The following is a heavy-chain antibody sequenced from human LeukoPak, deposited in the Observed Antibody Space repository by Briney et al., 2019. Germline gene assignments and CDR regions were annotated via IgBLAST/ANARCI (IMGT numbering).Heavy chain of an antibody. CDR1: GFTFSSYG. V-gene: IGHV3-23*01. CDR2: ISGSGGST. CDR3: AKTPSFTMIVVVINDAFDI. Sequence: PGGSLRLSCAAPGFTFSSYGMSWVRQAPGKGLEWVSAISGSGGSTYYADSVKGRFTISRDNTKNTLYLQMNSLRAEDTAVYYCAKTPSFTMIVVVINDAFDIWGQGTMVTVSS. J-gene: IGHJ3*02. D-gene: IGHD3-22*01.